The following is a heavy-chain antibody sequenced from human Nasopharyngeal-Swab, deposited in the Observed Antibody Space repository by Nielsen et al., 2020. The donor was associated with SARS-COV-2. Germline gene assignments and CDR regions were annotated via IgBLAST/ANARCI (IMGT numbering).Heavy chain of an antibody. CDR3: AKGRGIVVVPAAGDGMDV. V-gene: IGHV3-23*03. J-gene: IGHJ6*02. D-gene: IGHD2-2*01. Sequence: WILQPPGKGLEWVSVIYSGGSSTYYADSVKGRFTISRDNSKNTLCLQMNSLRAEDTAVYYCAKGRGIVVVPAAGDGMDVWGQGTTVTVSS. CDR2: IYSGGSST.